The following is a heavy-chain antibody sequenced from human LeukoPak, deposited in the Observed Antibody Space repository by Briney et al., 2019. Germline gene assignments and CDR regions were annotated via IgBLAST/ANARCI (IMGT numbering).Heavy chain of an antibody. CDR2: ISSSSSYI. J-gene: IGHJ3*02. CDR3: ARERREGYSSSSGAFDI. D-gene: IGHD6-13*01. CDR1: GFTFSSYS. Sequence: PGGSLRLSCAASGFTFSSYSMTWVRQAPGKGLEWVSSISSSSSYIYYADSVKGRFTISRDNAKNSLYLQMNSLRAEDTAVYYCARERREGYSSSSGAFDIWGQGTMVTVSS. V-gene: IGHV3-21*01.